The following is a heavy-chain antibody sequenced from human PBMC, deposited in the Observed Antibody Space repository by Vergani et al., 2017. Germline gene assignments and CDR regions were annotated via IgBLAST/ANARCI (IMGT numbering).Heavy chain of an antibody. Sequence: QVHLEQSGTEVKKPGSSVKVSCKASGYTFTGYYMHWVRQAPGQGLEWMGWINPNSGGTNYAQKFQGRVTMTRDTSISTAYMELSRLRSDDTAVYYCARGQWLPTLSFDYWGQGTLVTVSS. V-gene: IGHV1-2*02. CDR2: INPNSGGT. CDR1: GYTFTGYY. CDR3: ARGQWLPTLSFDY. J-gene: IGHJ4*02. D-gene: IGHD6-19*01.